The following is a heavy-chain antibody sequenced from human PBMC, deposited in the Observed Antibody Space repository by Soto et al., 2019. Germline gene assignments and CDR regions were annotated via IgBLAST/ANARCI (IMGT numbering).Heavy chain of an antibody. J-gene: IGHJ4*02. CDR3: ATSPSVPGND. CDR2: INNDGTGI. Sequence: GGSLRLSCAVSGFTFSNFWMIWVRQAPGKGLVWVSRINNDGTGIRYADSVKGRFTISRDNGKNTLYLQMNSLRVEDTAVYYCATSPSVPGNDWGQGTLVTVSS. D-gene: IGHD1-1*01. V-gene: IGHV3-74*01. CDR1: GFTFSNFW.